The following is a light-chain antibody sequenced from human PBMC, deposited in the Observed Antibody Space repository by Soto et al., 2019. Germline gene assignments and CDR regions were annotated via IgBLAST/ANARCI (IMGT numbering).Light chain of an antibody. CDR1: SVDVGGYNY. J-gene: IGLJ1*01. CDR3: TSYTIKTTYV. Sequence: LTQPASVSGSLGQSITISCTGTSVDVGGYNYVSWYQPHPGKAPRLLIFEVSNRPSGVSNRFSGSKPGNTASLTISGLQAEDEADYYCTSYTIKTTYVFGTGTKVTVL. V-gene: IGLV2-14*01. CDR2: EVS.